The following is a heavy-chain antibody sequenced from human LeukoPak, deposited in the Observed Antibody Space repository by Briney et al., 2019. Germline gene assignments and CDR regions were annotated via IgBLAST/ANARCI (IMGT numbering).Heavy chain of an antibody. CDR3: ARAQSYFDY. V-gene: IGHV1-46*01. CDR2: IIPSGDSA. J-gene: IGHJ4*02. CDR1: GYTFTNYY. Sequence: ASVKVSCKASGYTFTNYYMHWVRQAPGQGLEWMGIIIPSGDSAIYAHNFQGRVTMTRDTSTTTVYMELSSLRSEDTAVYYCARAQSYFDYWGQGTLVTVSS.